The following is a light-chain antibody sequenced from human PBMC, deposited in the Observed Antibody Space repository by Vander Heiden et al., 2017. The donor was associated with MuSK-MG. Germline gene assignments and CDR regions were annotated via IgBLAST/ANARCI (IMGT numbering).Light chain of an antibody. CDR2: SNN. V-gene: IGLV1-40*01. J-gene: IGLJ3*02. CDR3: QSYDSSLSGVV. CDR1: SSNIGAGYD. Sequence: QSVLTQPPSVSGTPGQRVTISCTGSSSNIGAGYDVHWYQQLPGTAPKLLIYSNNNRPSGVPDRFSGSKSGTSASLAITGLLAEDEADYYGQSYDSSLSGVVFGGGTKLTVL.